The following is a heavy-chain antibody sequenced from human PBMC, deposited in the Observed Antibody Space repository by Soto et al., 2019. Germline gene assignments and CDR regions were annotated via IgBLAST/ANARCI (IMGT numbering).Heavy chain of an antibody. Sequence: PSETLSLTCTVSGGSISSGDYYWSWIRQPPGKGLEWIGYIYYSGSTYYNPSLKSRVTISVDTSKNQFSLKLSSVTAADTAVYYCARDLYYYGSGSESQVFDPWGQGTLVTVSS. CDR2: IYYSGST. CDR1: GGSISSGDYY. J-gene: IGHJ5*02. V-gene: IGHV4-30-4*01. CDR3: ARDLYYYGSGSESQVFDP. D-gene: IGHD3-10*01.